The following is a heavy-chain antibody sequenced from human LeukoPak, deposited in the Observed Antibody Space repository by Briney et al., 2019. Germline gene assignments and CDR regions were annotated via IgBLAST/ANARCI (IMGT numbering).Heavy chain of an antibody. V-gene: IGHV4-34*01. D-gene: IGHD6-25*01. CDR2: INHSGST. Sequence: SETLSLTCAVYGGSFSGYYWSWIRQPPGKGLEWIGEINHSGSTNYNPSLKSRVTISVDTSKNQFSLKLSSVTAADTAVYYCARTRAARFAFGIWGQGTMVTVSS. J-gene: IGHJ3*02. CDR1: GGSFSGYY. CDR3: ARTRAARFAFGI.